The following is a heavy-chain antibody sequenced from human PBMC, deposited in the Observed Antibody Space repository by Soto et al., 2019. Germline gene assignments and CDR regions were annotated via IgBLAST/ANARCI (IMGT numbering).Heavy chain of an antibody. CDR1: GFTFSSYA. CDR2: ISGSGDST. D-gene: IGHD1-26*01. J-gene: IGHJ3*02. V-gene: IGHV3-23*01. CDR3: AKDPSYLGLNAFDI. Sequence: GVSLRLSCAASGFTFSSYAMSWVRQAPGKGLEWVSAISGSGDSTYYADSVKGRFTISRDNSKNTLYLQMNSLRAEDTAVYYCAKDPSYLGLNAFDIWGQGTMVTVSS.